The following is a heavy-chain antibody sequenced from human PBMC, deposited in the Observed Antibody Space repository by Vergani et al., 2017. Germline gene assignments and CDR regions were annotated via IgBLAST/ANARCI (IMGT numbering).Heavy chain of an antibody. CDR2: IIPILGIA. D-gene: IGHD5-12*01. Sequence: QVQLVQSGAEVKKPGSSVKVSCKASGGTFSSYTISWVRQAPGQGLEWMGRIIPILGIANYAQKFQGRVTITADKSTSTAYMELSSRRSEDTAVYYCARDQDRGNWYFDLWGRGTLVTVSS. CDR3: ARDQDRGNWYFDL. J-gene: IGHJ2*01. V-gene: IGHV1-69*08. CDR1: GGTFSSYT.